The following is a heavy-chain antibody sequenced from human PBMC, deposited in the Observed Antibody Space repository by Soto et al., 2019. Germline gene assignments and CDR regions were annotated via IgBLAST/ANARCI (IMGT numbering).Heavy chain of an antibody. J-gene: IGHJ4*02. Sequence: QVQLQESGPGLVKPSQTLSLTCTVSGGSISSGGYFWSWNRQHPGKGLEWIGYIDYSGSTSSNPSLKCRITISVDTSKNQFSLKLSCVTAADTAVYYWARGVAHWGQGTLVTVPS. CDR2: IDYSGST. D-gene: IGHD2-15*01. CDR3: ARGVAH. V-gene: IGHV4-31*03. CDR1: GGSISSGGYF.